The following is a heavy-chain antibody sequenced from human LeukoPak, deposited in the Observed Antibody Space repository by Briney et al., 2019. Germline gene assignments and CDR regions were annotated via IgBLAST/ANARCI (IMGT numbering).Heavy chain of an antibody. CDR2: IIPIFGTA. D-gene: IGHD3-10*01. CDR1: GGTFSSYA. CDR3: ARGRIQYYGSGSRYYMDV. Sequence: ASVKVSCKASGGTFSSYAISWVRQAPGQGLEWMGGIIPIFGTANYAQKFQGRVTITADESTSTAYMELSSLRSEDTAVYYCARGRIQYYGSGSRYYMDVWGKGTTVTISS. J-gene: IGHJ6*03. V-gene: IGHV1-69*13.